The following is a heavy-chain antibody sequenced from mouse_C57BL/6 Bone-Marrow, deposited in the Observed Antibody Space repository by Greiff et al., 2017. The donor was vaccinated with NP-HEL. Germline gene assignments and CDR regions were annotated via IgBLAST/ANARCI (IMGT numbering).Heavy chain of an antibody. CDR1: GYTFTDYE. D-gene: IGHD1-1*01. V-gene: IGHV1-15*01. J-gene: IGHJ4*01. CDR3: TRPDYDGSYLAMDD. Sequence: VQLQQSGAELVRPGASVTLSCKASGYTFTDYEMHWVKQTPVHGLEWIGAIDPETGGTAYNQKFKGKAILTADKSSSTAYMELRSLTSEDSAVYYCTRPDYDGSYLAMDDWGQGTSVTVSS. CDR2: IDPETGGT.